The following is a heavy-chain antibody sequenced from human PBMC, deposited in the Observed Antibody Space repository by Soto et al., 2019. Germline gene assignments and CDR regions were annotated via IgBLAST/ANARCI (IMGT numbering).Heavy chain of an antibody. Sequence: ASVKVSCKASGGSFRDYAISWVRQAPGQGLEWMGGIVPIFGAANYAQKFQGRVTITADESTSTGYMELSSLRSEDTAVYYCAREGDYADYQVPFDYWGQGTLVTVSS. D-gene: IGHD4-17*01. CDR2: IVPIFGAA. CDR1: GGSFRDYA. CDR3: AREGDYADYQVPFDY. V-gene: IGHV1-69*13. J-gene: IGHJ4*02.